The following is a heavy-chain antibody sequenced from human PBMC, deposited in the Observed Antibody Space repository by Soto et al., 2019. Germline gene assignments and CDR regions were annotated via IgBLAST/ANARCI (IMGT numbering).Heavy chain of an antibody. V-gene: IGHV4-31*03. CDR2: IFYSGST. J-gene: IGHJ4*02. Sequence: QVQLQESGPGLVKPSQTLSLTCSVSGGSINSGGYYWTWIRQHPGKGLEWIGNIFYSGSTSYNPSLKSRLTTSIDTSKTHFSLKLSSVTAADTAVYYCARNSISKKIDYWGQGTLVTVSS. D-gene: IGHD3-22*01. CDR1: GGSINSGGYY. CDR3: ARNSISKKIDY.